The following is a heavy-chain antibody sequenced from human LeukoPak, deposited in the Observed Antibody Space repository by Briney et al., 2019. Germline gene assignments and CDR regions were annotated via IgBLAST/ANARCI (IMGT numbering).Heavy chain of an antibody. CDR1: AGSISSYY. CDR3: ARTYYYGSYYMDV. CDR2: IYYSGST. D-gene: IGHD3-10*01. V-gene: IGHV4-59*01. J-gene: IGHJ6*03. Sequence: SETLSLTCTVSAGSISSYYWSWIRQPPGKGLEWIGYIYYSGSTNYNPSLKSRVTISVDTSKNQFSLKLSSVTAADTAVYYCARTYYYGSYYMDVWGKGTTVTIS.